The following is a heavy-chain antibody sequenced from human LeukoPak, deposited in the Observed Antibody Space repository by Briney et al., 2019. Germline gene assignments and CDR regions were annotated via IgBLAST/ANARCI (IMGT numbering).Heavy chain of an antibody. CDR1: GGSISNYY. CDR3: ARDIHSSGYYYASY. V-gene: IGHV4-4*07. D-gene: IGHD3-22*01. Sequence: PSETLSLTCTVSGGSISNYYWSWIRQPAGKGREWLGRIYTSGNTNYNPSLKSRVTMSVDTSKNQFSLKLSSVTAADTAVYYCARDIHSSGYYYASYWGPGTLVTVSS. J-gene: IGHJ4*02. CDR2: IYTSGNT.